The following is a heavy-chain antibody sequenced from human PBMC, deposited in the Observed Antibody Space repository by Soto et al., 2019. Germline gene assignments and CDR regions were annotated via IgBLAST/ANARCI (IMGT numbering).Heavy chain of an antibody. D-gene: IGHD1-26*01. CDR1: GYTFTSYA. V-gene: IGHV1-3*01. CDR2: INAGNGNT. J-gene: IGHJ5*02. Sequence: ASVKVSCKASGYTFTSYAMHWVRQAPGQRLEWMGWINAGNGNTKYSQKFQGRVTITRDTSASTAYMELSSLRSEDTAVYYCARSTGSSSVGFDPGGQGTLVPVS. CDR3: ARSTGSSSVGFDP.